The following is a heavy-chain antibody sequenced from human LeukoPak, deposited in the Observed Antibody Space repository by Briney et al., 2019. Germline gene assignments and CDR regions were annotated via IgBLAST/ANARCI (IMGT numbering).Heavy chain of an antibody. CDR3: ARDYYDSSGYYRFDY. V-gene: IGHV3-21*01. Sequence: GGTLRLSCAASGFTFSSYSMNWVRQAPGKGLEWVSSISSSSSYIYYADSVKGRFTISRDNAKNSLYLQMNSLRAEDTAVYYCARDYYDSSGYYRFDYWGQGTLVTVSS. D-gene: IGHD3-22*01. J-gene: IGHJ4*02. CDR2: ISSSSSYI. CDR1: GFTFSSYS.